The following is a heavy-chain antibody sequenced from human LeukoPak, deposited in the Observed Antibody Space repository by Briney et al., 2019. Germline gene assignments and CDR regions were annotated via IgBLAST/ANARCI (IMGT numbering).Heavy chain of an antibody. CDR1: GFTFNNYW. Sequence: PGGSLRLSCAASGFTFNNYWMSWVRQAPGKGLEWLANIKRDGSDKYYVGSVEGRFTISRDNSKNTLYLQMNSLRAEDTAVYYCARGRWLQARGPSFDYWGQGTLVTVSS. D-gene: IGHD5-24*01. V-gene: IGHV3-7*01. J-gene: IGHJ4*02. CDR2: IKRDGSDK. CDR3: ARGRWLQARGPSFDY.